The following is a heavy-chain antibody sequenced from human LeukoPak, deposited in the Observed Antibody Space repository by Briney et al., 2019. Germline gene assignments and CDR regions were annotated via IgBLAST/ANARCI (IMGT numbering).Heavy chain of an antibody. CDR3: ARHGIQLWSDDAFDI. D-gene: IGHD5-18*01. CDR2: IYPGDPDT. Sequence: GESLKISCKGSGYSFTSYWIGWVRQMPGKGLEWMGIIYPGDPDTRYSPSFQGQVTISADKSISTAYLQWSSLKASDTAMYYCARHGIQLWSDDAFDIWGQGTMVTVSS. J-gene: IGHJ3*02. CDR1: GYSFTSYW. V-gene: IGHV5-51*01.